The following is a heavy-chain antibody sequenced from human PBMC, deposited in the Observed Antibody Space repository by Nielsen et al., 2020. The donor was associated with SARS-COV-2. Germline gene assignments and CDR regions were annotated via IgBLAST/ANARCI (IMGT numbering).Heavy chain of an antibody. D-gene: IGHD2-2*01. CDR3: AREGYSRVPANWFET. CDR2: IYYDGRTT. V-gene: IGHV4-39*07. CDR1: GGSFSNSAYN. J-gene: IGHJ5*02. Sequence: SETLSLTCTVSGGSFSNSAYNWAWILLHPGKGLEWIGKIYYDGRTTYYNPSLKSLVSISADTAKNQFSLRLRSLTAADTAVYYCAREGYSRVPANWFETWGRGALVTVSS.